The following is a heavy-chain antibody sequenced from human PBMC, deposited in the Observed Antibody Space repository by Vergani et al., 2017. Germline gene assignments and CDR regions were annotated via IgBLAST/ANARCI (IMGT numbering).Heavy chain of an antibody. CDR2: ISYDGSNK. J-gene: IGHJ2*01. CDR1: GFTFSSYA. V-gene: IGHV3-30-3*01. CDR3: AKELFDWYFDL. D-gene: IGHD3-10*02. Sequence: QLQLVESGGDVVQPGRSLRLSCAASGFTFSSYAMHWVRQAPGKGLEWVAVISYDGSNKYYADSVKGRFTISRDNSKNTLYLQMNSLRAEDTAVYYCAKELFDWYFDLWGRGTLVTVSS.